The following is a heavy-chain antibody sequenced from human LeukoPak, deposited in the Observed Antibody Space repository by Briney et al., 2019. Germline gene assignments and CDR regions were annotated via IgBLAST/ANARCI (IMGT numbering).Heavy chain of an antibody. D-gene: IGHD5-12*01. CDR1: GGSISSSSYY. J-gene: IGHJ4*02. V-gene: IGHV4-39*07. Sequence: SETLSLTCTVSGGSISSSSYYWGWIRQPPGKGLEWIGSIYYSGSTYYNPSLKSRVTISVDTSKNQFSLKLSSVTAADTAVYYCARDGPVATRYYFDYWGQGTLVTVSS. CDR2: IYYSGST. CDR3: ARDGPVATRYYFDY.